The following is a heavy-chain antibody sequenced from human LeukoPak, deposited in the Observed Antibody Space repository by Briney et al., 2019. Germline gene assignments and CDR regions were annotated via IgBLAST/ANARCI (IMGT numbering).Heavy chain of an antibody. CDR3: ARGELQGHYYYYYYMDV. CDR2: INHSGST. D-gene: IGHD1-26*01. CDR1: GGSFGGYY. V-gene: IGHV4-34*01. Sequence: SETLSLTCAVYGGSFGGYYWSWIRQPPGKGLEWIGEINHSGSTNYNPSLKSRVTISVDTSKNQFSLKLSSVTAADTAVYYCARGELQGHYYYYYYMDVWGKGTTVTVSS. J-gene: IGHJ6*03.